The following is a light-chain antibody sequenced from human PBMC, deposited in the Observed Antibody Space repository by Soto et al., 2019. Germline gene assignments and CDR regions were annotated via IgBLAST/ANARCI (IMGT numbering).Light chain of an antibody. CDR3: LSFDSSLGVV. J-gene: IGLJ2*01. CDR1: SSNIGAGYD. V-gene: IGLV1-40*01. Sequence: QSVLTQPPSVSGAPGQRVTISCTGSSSNIGAGYDAHWYQQLPGRAPKLLIYGNTNRPSGVPDRFSGSKSGTSASLAITGLQAEDEADYYCLSFDSSLGVVFGGGTKVTVL. CDR2: GNT.